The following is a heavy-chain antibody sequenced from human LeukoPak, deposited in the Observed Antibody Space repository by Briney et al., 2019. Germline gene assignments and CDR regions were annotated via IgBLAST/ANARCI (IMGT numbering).Heavy chain of an antibody. D-gene: IGHD2-15*01. CDR1: GGSISSGGYS. CDR3: ARGSGGSLGWFDP. J-gene: IGHJ5*02. CDR2: IYHSGST. Sequence: SETLSLTCAVSGGSISSGGYSWSWIRQPPGKGLEWIGYIYHSGSTYYNPSLKSRVTISVDRSKNQFSLKLSSVTAADTAVYYCARGSGGSLGWFDPWGQGTLVTVSS. V-gene: IGHV4-30-2*01.